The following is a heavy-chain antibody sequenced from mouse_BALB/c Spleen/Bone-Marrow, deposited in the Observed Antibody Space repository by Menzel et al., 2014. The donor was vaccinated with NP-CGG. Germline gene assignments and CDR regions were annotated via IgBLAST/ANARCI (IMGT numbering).Heavy chain of an antibody. CDR2: IRLKSNNYAT. CDR1: GFTFSNYW. CDR3: TRVLRLFDY. V-gene: IGHV6-6*02. J-gene: IGHJ2*01. D-gene: IGHD1-2*01. Sequence: DVMLVESGGGLVQPGGSMKLSCVASGFTFSNYWMTWVRQSPEKGLEWVAEIRLKSNNYATHYAASAKGRFTISRDDSKGSVCLQMNNLRAEDSGIYYSTRVLRLFDYWGQGTTLTVSS.